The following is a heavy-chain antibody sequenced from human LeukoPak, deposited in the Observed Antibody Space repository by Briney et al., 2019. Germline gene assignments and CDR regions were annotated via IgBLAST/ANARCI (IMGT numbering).Heavy chain of an antibody. CDR1: GLTFSSYA. CDR3: AKDAIGIAVAGTGRPVDY. CDR2: ISGSGGST. V-gene: IGHV3-23*01. D-gene: IGHD6-19*01. J-gene: IGHJ4*02. Sequence: PGGSLRLSCAASGLTFSSYAMSWVRQAPGKGLEWVSAISGSGGSTYYADSVKGRFTISRDNSKNTLYRQMNSLRAEDTAVYYCAKDAIGIAVAGTGRPVDYWGQGTLVTVSS.